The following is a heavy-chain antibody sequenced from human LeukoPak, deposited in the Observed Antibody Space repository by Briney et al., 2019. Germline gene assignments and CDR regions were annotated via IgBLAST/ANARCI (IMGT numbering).Heavy chain of an antibody. CDR1: GYTFTSYD. CDR2: MNPNSGNT. V-gene: IGHV1-8*01. J-gene: IGHJ6*02. D-gene: IGHD5-12*01. CDR3: AREGLRGYSGYDSYYYGMDV. Sequence: GASVKVSCKPSGYTFTSYDINWVRQATGQGLEWMGWMNPNSGNTGYAQKFQGRVTMTRNTSISTAYMELSSLRSEDTAVYYCAREGLRGYSGYDSYYYGMDVWGQGTTVTVSS.